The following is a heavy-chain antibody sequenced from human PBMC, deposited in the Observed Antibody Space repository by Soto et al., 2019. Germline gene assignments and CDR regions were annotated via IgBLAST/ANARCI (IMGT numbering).Heavy chain of an antibody. CDR3: ATGRYCTNGVCYTPDP. CDR1: GYTFTSYG. J-gene: IGHJ5*02. V-gene: IGHV1-18*04. CDR2: ISAYNGNT. D-gene: IGHD2-8*01. Sequence: GASVKVSCKASGYTFTSYGISWVRQAPGQGLEWMGWISAYNGNTNYAQKLQGRVTMTTDTSTSTAYMELRSLRSDDTAVYYCATGRYCTNGVCYTPDPWGQGTLVTVSS.